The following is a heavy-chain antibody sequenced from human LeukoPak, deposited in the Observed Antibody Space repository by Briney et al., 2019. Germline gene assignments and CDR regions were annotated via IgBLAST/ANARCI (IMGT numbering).Heavy chain of an antibody. J-gene: IGHJ4*02. V-gene: IGHV4-61*01. D-gene: IGHD5-12*01. Sequence: PSETLSLTCTVSGGSVSGGSYYWSWIRQPPGKGLEWIGYFYYTGSTNYNPSLKSRVTMSVDTSKNQFSLRLSSVTAADTAVYYCARGYSATYGRFDYWGQGTLVTVSS. CDR1: GGSVSGGSYY. CDR3: ARGYSATYGRFDY. CDR2: FYYTGST.